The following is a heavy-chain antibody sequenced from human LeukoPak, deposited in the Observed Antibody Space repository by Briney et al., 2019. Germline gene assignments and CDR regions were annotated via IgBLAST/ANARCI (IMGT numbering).Heavy chain of an antibody. Sequence: PGGSLRLSCAASGFTFSDYYMSWIRQARGKGLEGVSYISSSGSTIYYADSGKGRFTISRDNAKHSLYLQMNSLRAEDTAVYYGARDGFVCSGGSCYFLFDYWGQATLVTVSP. J-gene: IGHJ4*02. CDR2: ISSSGSTI. D-gene: IGHD2-15*01. CDR3: ARDGFVCSGGSCYFLFDY. V-gene: IGHV3-11*01. CDR1: GFTFSDYY.